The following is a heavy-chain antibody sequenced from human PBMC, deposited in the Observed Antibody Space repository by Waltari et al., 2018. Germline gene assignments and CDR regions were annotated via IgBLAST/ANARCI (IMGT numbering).Heavy chain of an antibody. J-gene: IGHJ4*01. CDR3: ARTSRAIDYYFDY. CDR2: IYDSGNT. D-gene: IGHD3-10*01. CDR1: DGSMTGHY. V-gene: IGHV4-59*11. Sequence: QVQLQESGPGLVKPSETLSLTCTVSDGSMTGHYWSWIRQPPGKGLEWIGYIYDSGNTNYNPSLKSRVTISVYTSKTQFSLKLNSVTAADTALYYCARTSRAIDYYFDYWGQGTLVTVSS.